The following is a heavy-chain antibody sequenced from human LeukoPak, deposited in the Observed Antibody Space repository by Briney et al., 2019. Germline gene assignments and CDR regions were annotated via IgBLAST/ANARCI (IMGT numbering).Heavy chain of an antibody. Sequence: GGSQTLSCATSGFTFSSHGFYWVRQAPGKGLEWVAVIWYDGSKKYYADSVKGRSTISRDNSKNTLYLEMNSLRAEDTAVYYCARDVSYNSLNYWGQGTLVTVSS. V-gene: IGHV3-33*01. CDR2: IWYDGSKK. CDR1: GFTFSSHG. J-gene: IGHJ4*02. CDR3: ARDVSYNSLNY. D-gene: IGHD6-13*01.